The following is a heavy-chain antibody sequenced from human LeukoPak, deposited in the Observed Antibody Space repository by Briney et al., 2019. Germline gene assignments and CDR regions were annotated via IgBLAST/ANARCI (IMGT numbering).Heavy chain of an antibody. V-gene: IGHV1-8*01. J-gene: IGHJ4*02. CDR2: MNPNSGNT. Sequence: ASVKVSCKASGYTFTSYDINWVRQATGQGLEWMGWMNPNSGNTGYAQKFQGRVTTTRNTSISTAYMELSSLRSEDTAVYYCARARGGSGSYYIDYWGQGTLVTVSS. CDR1: GYTFTSYD. D-gene: IGHD3-10*01. CDR3: ARARGGSGSYYIDY.